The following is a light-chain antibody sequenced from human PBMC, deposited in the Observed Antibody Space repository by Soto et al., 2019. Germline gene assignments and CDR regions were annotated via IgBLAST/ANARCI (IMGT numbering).Light chain of an antibody. CDR3: SSYAGRNNLV. CDR1: SSDVGGYNY. J-gene: IGLJ2*01. CDR2: DVS. Sequence: QSALTQPPSASGSPGQSVTISCTGTSSDVGGYNYVSWYQQHPGKAPKLMIYDVSKRPSGVPDRFSGSKSGNTASLTVSGLHAEDEAEYYCSSYAGRNNLVFGGGTKLTVL. V-gene: IGLV2-8*01.